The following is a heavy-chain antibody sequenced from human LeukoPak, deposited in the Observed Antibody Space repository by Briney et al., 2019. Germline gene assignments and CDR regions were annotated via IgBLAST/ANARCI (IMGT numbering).Heavy chain of an antibody. CDR3: VRNHYGSGGTIDY. D-gene: IGHD3-10*01. CDR1: GFTFSSYS. CDR2: ISSSTSYI. V-gene: IGHV3-21*01. Sequence: PGGSLRLSCAASGFTFSSYSMNWVRQAPGKGLEWVSSISSSTSYIYYADSVKGRFTISRDNAKNSLYLQMNSLGAEDTAVYYCVRNHYGSGGTIDYWGQGTLVTVSS. J-gene: IGHJ4*02.